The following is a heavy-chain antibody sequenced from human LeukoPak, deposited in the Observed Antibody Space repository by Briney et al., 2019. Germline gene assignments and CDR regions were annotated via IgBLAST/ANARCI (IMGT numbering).Heavy chain of an antibody. CDR1: GFTFSSYE. J-gene: IGHJ4*02. CDR3: ARDEVVAAFDY. Sequence: PGGSLRLSCAASGFTFSSYEMNWVRQAPGKGLEWVSYISSSGSTIYYADSVKGRFTISRDNAKNSLYLQMNSLRAEDTAVYYCARDEVVAAFDYWGQGTLVTVSS. D-gene: IGHD2-15*01. V-gene: IGHV3-48*03. CDR2: ISSSGSTI.